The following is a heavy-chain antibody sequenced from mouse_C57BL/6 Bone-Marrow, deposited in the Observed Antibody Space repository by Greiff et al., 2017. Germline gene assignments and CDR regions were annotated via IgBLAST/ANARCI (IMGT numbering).Heavy chain of an antibody. CDR1: GYSFTDYN. D-gene: IGHD2-4*01. V-gene: IGHV1-39*01. Sequence: VQLKQSGPELVKPGASVKISCKASGYSFTDYNMNWVKQSNGKSLEWIGVINPNYGTTSYNQKFKGKATLTVDQSASTASMQLNSLTSEDSSVYYCARRYDYDYPMDYWGQGTSVTVSS. J-gene: IGHJ4*01. CDR3: ARRYDYDYPMDY. CDR2: INPNYGTT.